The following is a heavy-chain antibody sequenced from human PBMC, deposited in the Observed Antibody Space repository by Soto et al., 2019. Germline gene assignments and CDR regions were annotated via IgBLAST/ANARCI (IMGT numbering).Heavy chain of an antibody. J-gene: IGHJ4*02. CDR2: IRYSGSP. Sequence: SETLSLTCAVSGGSISNYYWNWIRQPPGKGLEWIGYIRYSGSPNYNPSLKSRVTISVDTSKNQFYLNLSTVTAADTAIYYCARPLNSHYDRGETEFFLYWGQGNLVTVSS. CDR1: GGSISNYY. V-gene: IGHV4-59*01. D-gene: IGHD3-22*01. CDR3: ARPLNSHYDRGETEFFLY.